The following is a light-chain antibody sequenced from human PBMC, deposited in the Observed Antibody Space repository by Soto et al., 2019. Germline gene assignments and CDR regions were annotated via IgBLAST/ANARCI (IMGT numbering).Light chain of an antibody. Sequence: DIQMTQSPSILPASVGDSVTISCRASQSVSRWLAWYQQKPGKAPKLLIYKGSYLASGVPSRFSGSGSVTEFTLTITSLQPDDFATYYCQQYKTDFTFGPGTKV. V-gene: IGKV1-5*03. J-gene: IGKJ3*01. CDR1: QSVSRW. CDR2: KGS. CDR3: QQYKTDFT.